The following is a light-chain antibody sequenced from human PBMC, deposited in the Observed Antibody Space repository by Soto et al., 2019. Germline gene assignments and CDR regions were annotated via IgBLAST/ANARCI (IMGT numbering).Light chain of an antibody. CDR2: EVS. J-gene: IGLJ2*01. Sequence: QSALTQPASVSGSPGQSITICCTGTSSDIGAYNYVSWYQQHPGKAPKLIIYEVSNRPSGVSNRFSGSKSDNMASLTISGLQAEDEADYYCSSYTSNSILVIFGAGTKVTVL. CDR3: SSYTSNSILVI. CDR1: SSDIGAYNY. V-gene: IGLV2-14*01.